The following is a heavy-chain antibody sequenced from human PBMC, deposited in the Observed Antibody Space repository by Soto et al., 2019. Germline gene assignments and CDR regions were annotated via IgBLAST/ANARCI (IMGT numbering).Heavy chain of an antibody. V-gene: IGHV3-48*03. CDR3: ARDTSSGSDDAFDI. CDR1: GFIFNTYE. J-gene: IGHJ3*02. CDR2: ISGSGGGTI. D-gene: IGHD3-3*01. Sequence: GALRLSCAASGFIFNTYEINLVRQGPGKGLEWVSYISGSGGGTIYYADSVKGRFTISRDNAKNSLYLQMNSLRVEDTALYYCARDTSSGSDDAFDIWGQGTMVTVSS.